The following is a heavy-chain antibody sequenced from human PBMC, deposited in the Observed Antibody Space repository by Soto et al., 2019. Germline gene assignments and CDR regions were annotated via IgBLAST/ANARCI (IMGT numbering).Heavy chain of an antibody. J-gene: IGHJ4*02. V-gene: IGHV4-31*03. CDR1: GGSISSGGYY. D-gene: IGHD3-10*01. CDR3: ARIRSRTMVRGTGPDDY. Sequence: SETLSLTCTVSGGSISSGGYYWSWIRQHPGKGLEWIGYIYYSGSTYYNPFLKSRVTISVDTSKNQFSLKLSSVTAADTAVYYCARIRSRTMVRGTGPDDYWGQGTLVTVSS. CDR2: IYYSGST.